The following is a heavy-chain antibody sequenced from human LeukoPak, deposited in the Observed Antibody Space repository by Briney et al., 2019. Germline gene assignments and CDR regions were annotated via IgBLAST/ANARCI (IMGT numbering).Heavy chain of an antibody. V-gene: IGHV1-2*02. CDR3: ARDKAPSGWLKRWWFDP. D-gene: IGHD6-19*01. J-gene: IGHJ5*02. Sequence: ASVKVSCKASGYTFTGYYMHWVRQAPGQGLEWMGWINPNSGGTNYAQKFQGRVTMTRDTSISTAYMELSRLRSDDTAVYYCARDKAPSGWLKRWWFDPWGQGTLVTVSS. CDR1: GYTFTGYY. CDR2: INPNSGGT.